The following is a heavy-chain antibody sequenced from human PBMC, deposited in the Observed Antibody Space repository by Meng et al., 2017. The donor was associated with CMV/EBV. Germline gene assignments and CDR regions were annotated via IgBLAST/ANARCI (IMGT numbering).Heavy chain of an antibody. Sequence: GESLKISCAASEFTFSNSAIHWVRRAPGKGLEWVAVTSYDGSTKHYADSVKGRFTISRDNSKNTVFLQMNSLRPEDTAVYYCARDLCGDSSCSPFGYWGQGALVTVSS. V-gene: IGHV3-30-3*01. CDR3: ARDLCGDSSCSPFGY. D-gene: IGHD2-15*01. J-gene: IGHJ4*02. CDR1: EFTFSNSA. CDR2: TSYDGSTK.